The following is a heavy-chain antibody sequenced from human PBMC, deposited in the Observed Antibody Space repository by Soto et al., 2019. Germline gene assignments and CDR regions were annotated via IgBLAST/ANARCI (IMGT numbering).Heavy chain of an antibody. CDR3: ATLITVFGLLMPPSDP. Sequence: QVHLQQWGAGLLKPSETLSLTCAVYGGSVNGYYWNWIRQPPGKGLAWIGEINHTGGTHYNPSLKSRVTRSVDTSKNQFSLRLSSVTAADTAIYYCATLITVFGLLMPPSDPWGQGTPVTVSS. V-gene: IGHV4-34*02. J-gene: IGHJ5*02. CDR1: GGSVNGYY. D-gene: IGHD3-3*01. CDR2: INHTGGT.